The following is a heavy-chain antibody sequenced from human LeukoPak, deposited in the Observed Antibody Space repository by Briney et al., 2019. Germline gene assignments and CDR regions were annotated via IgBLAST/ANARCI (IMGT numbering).Heavy chain of an antibody. CDR1: GYTFTSYD. D-gene: IGHD3-16*02. V-gene: IGHV1-8*01. Sequence: ASVKVSCKASGYTFTSYDINWVRQATGQGLEWMGWMNPNSGNTGYAQKFQGRVTMTRNTSISTAYMELSSLRSEDTAVYYCARGNYDYIWGSYRYTGLRYWGQGTQVTVSS. J-gene: IGHJ4*02. CDR2: MNPNSGNT. CDR3: ARGNYDYIWGSYRYTGLRY.